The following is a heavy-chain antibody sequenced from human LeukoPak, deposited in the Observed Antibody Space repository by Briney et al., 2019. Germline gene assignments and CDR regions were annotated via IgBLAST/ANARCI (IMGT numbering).Heavy chain of an antibody. CDR3: ARGPPAIVGATTFDY. CDR2: INHSGST. Sequence: PSETLSLTCAVYGRSFSGYYWTWIRQTPGKGLEWIGEINHSGSTNYNPSLKSRVTISVDTSKNQFSLKLSSVTAADTAVYYCARGPPAIVGATTFDYWGQGTLVTVSS. V-gene: IGHV4-34*01. D-gene: IGHD1-26*01. J-gene: IGHJ4*02. CDR1: GRSFSGYY.